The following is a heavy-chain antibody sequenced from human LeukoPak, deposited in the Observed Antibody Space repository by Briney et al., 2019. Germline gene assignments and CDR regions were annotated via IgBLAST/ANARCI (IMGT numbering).Heavy chain of an antibody. CDR3: ARDTYYYDSSGYYDFDY. CDR1: GFTFSSNY. V-gene: IGHV3-53*01. D-gene: IGHD3-22*01. CDR2: IYSGGST. J-gene: IGHJ4*02. Sequence: GGSLRLSCAASGFTFSSNYMSWVRQAPGKGLEWGSVIYSGGSTYYADSVEGRFTISRDNSKNTLYLQMNSLRAEDTAVYYCARDTYYYDSSGYYDFDYWGQGTLVTVSS.